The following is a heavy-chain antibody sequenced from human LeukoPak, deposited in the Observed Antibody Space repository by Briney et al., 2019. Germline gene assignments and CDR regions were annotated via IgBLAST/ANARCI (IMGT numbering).Heavy chain of an antibody. V-gene: IGHV4-59*08. D-gene: IGHD5-18*01. CDR2: IYHSGST. CDR3: ASLGVGYSYGYVLDY. J-gene: IGHJ4*02. Sequence: SETLSLTCTVSGGSISSYYWSWIRQPPGKGLEWIGYIYHSGSTNYNPSLKSRVTISVDTSKNQFSLKLSSVTAADTAVYYCASLGVGYSYGYVLDYWGQGTLVTVSS. CDR1: GGSISSYY.